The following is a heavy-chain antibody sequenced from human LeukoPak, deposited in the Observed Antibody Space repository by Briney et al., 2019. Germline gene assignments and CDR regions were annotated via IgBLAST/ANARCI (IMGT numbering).Heavy chain of an antibody. CDR3: AKAAVVVGLAAFDV. V-gene: IGHV3-53*01. J-gene: IGHJ3*01. Sequence: PGGSLRLSCAASGFTVSSNYMSWVRQAPGRGLEWVSSINSGGDTSYAASVKGHFTISRDNSKNTLYLQMNSLRVEDTAVYYCAKAAVVVGLAAFDVWGRGTVVTVSS. CDR1: GFTVSSNY. D-gene: IGHD4-23*01. CDR2: INSGGDT.